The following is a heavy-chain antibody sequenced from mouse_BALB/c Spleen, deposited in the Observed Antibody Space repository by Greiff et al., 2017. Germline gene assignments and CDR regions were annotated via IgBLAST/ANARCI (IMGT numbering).Heavy chain of an antibody. V-gene: IGHV7-3*02. D-gene: IGHD5-1*01. CDR1: GFTFTDYY. Sequence: EVKLMESGGGLVQPGGSLRLSCATSGFTFTDYYMSWVRQPPGKALEWLGFIRNKANGYTTEYSASVKGRFTISRDNSQSILYLQMNTLRAEDSAAYYCARDSGSTGFDYWGQGTTLTVSS. CDR2: IRNKANGYTT. CDR3: ARDSGSTGFDY. J-gene: IGHJ2*01.